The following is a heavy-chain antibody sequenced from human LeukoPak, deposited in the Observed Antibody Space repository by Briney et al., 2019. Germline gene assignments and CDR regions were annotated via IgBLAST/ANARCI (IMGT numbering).Heavy chain of an antibody. Sequence: ASVKVSCKTSGYTFTSYYMHWVRQAPGQGLEWMGRINPSGGSTSYAQKFQGRVTMTRDTSTSTVYMELSSLRSEDTAVHYCARAYSSASDYWGQGTLVTVSS. CDR1: GYTFTSYY. CDR2: INPSGGST. J-gene: IGHJ4*02. D-gene: IGHD5-18*01. V-gene: IGHV1-46*01. CDR3: ARAYSSASDY.